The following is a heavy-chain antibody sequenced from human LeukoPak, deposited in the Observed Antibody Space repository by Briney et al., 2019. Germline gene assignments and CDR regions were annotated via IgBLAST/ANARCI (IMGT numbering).Heavy chain of an antibody. Sequence: SETLSLTCTVSGGSISSYYWSWIRQPPGRGLEWIGYIYYSGSTNYNPSLKSRVTISVDTSKNQFSLKLSSVTAADTAVYYCARVMGSGSYYYFDYWGQGTLVTVSS. V-gene: IGHV4-59*01. D-gene: IGHD1-26*01. CDR2: IYYSGST. J-gene: IGHJ4*02. CDR3: ARVMGSGSYYYFDY. CDR1: GGSISSYY.